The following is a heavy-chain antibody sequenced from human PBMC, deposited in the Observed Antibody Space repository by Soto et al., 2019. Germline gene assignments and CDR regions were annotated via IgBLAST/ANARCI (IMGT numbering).Heavy chain of an antibody. Sequence: SETLSRTCAVSGYSISSGYYWGWIRQPPGKGLEWIGSIYHSGSTYYNPSLKSRVTISVDTSKNQFSLKLSSVTAADTAVYYCARDLWAIAAAVNYFDYWGQGTLVTVSS. CDR1: GYSISSGYY. V-gene: IGHV4-38-2*02. J-gene: IGHJ4*02. D-gene: IGHD6-13*01. CDR2: IYHSGST. CDR3: ARDLWAIAAAVNYFDY.